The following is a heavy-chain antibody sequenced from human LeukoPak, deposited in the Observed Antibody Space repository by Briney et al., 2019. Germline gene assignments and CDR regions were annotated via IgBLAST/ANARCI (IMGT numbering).Heavy chain of an antibody. D-gene: IGHD3-10*01. J-gene: IGHJ4*02. CDR2: INPDGSAR. Sequence: GGSLRLSCTVSGITFHKSWMTWVRQTPGKRLEWVANINPDGSARNYVDSVRGRFDISRDNARNSVFLQMNSLRAEDTAVYYCARGLSVDYGSGSYTLAQGDNDYWGQGTLVTVSS. V-gene: IGHV3-7*01. CDR3: ARGLSVDYGSGSYTLAQGDNDY. CDR1: GITFHKSW.